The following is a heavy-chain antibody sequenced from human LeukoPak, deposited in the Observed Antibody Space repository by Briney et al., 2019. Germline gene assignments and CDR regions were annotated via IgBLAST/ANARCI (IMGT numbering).Heavy chain of an antibody. Sequence: PGGSLRLSCAASGFTFSGSAMHWVRQASEKGLEWVGRIRSKANSYATAYAASVKGRFTISRDDSKNTAYLQINSLKTEDTAVYYCTRSSMGYYPDYWGQGTLVTVSS. V-gene: IGHV3-73*01. CDR3: TRSSMGYYPDY. CDR1: GFTFSGSA. CDR2: IRSKANSYAT. D-gene: IGHD3-22*01. J-gene: IGHJ4*02.